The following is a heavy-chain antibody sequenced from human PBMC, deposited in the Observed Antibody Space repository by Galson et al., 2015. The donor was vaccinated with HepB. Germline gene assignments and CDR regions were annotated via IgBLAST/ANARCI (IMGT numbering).Heavy chain of an antibody. CDR1: GFIFSAHA. J-gene: IGHJ6*02. CDR2: IWNDGTEK. V-gene: IGHV3-33*01. Sequence: SLRLSCAASGFIFSAHAMHWVRQTPGKGLEWVAVIWNDGTEKFSADSVKGRFTMSRDKSTNTAYLQWSSLKVSDSAIYYCARHGRTSQFPYNSDYSPSTYYYPMDIWGQGTTVTVSS. D-gene: IGHD4-11*01. CDR3: ARHGRTSQFPYNSDYSPSTYYYPMDI.